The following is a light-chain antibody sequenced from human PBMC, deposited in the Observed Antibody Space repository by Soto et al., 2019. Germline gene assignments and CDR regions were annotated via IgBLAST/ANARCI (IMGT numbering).Light chain of an antibody. V-gene: IGLV2-14*03. J-gene: IGLJ2*01. CDR2: DVY. Sequence: QSVLTQPASVSGSPGQSVTISCTATGSDLGDHRFVSWYQHHPDKAPKHIIYDVYSRPSEISIRFSGSKSGNTASLTTSGLQAEDEADYYCTSYTTKNTVVFGGGTKVTVL. CDR1: GSDLGDHRF. CDR3: TSYTTKNTVV.